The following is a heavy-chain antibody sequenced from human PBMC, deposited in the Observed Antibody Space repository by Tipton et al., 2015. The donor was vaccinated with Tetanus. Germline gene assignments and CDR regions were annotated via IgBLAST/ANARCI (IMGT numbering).Heavy chain of an antibody. D-gene: IGHD3-10*01. J-gene: IGHJ5*02. CDR3: ARHLYGYWFDP. CDR2: IYFEGST. V-gene: IGHV4-39*02. CDR1: GGSISDKKYY. Sequence: TLSLTCTVSGGSISDKKYYWGWIRQPPGKGLEWIASIYFEGSTYYSPSLESRVSIAVDTSQNVFSLKLTSASDADTAVYYCARHLYGYWFDPWGQGPLVSVSS.